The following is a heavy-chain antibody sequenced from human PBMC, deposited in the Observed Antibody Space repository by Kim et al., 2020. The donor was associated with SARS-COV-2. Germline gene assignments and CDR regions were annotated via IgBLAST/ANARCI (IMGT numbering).Heavy chain of an antibody. J-gene: IGHJ3*02. CDR3: ARLPEGIAVAGGAFDI. D-gene: IGHD6-19*01. Sequence: SFQGQVTISADKSISTAYLQWSSLKASDTAMYYCARLPEGIAVAGGAFDIWGQGTMVTVSS. V-gene: IGHV5-51*01.